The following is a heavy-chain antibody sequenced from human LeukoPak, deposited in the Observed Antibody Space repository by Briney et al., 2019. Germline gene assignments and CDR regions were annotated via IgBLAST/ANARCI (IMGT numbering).Heavy chain of an antibody. CDR1: GCTFSSYA. CDR2: IIPILGIA. D-gene: IGHD2-2*01. V-gene: IGHV1-69*04. J-gene: IGHJ3*02. CDR3: ARVPYAPRAFDI. Sequence: ASVKVSCKASGCTFSSYAIRWLRQAPGQGLEWMGRIIPILGIANYAQKFQGRVTITADKSTSTAYMELSSLRSEDTAVYYCARVPYAPRAFDIWGQGTMVTVSS.